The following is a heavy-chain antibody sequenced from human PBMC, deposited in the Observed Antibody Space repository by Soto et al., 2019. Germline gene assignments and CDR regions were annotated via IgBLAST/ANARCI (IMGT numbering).Heavy chain of an antibody. CDR1: GFTFSSYA. CDR3: ACGGFGWLLLDGPYYFDY. V-gene: IGHV3-23*01. D-gene: IGHD3-9*01. Sequence: EVQLLESGGGLVQPGGSLRLSCAASGFTFSSYAMSWVRQAPGKGLEWVSAISGSGGSTYYADSVKGRFTISRDNSKNTLYLQMNSLRAEDTAVYYCACGGFGWLLLDGPYYFDYWGQGTLVTVSS. J-gene: IGHJ4*02. CDR2: ISGSGGST.